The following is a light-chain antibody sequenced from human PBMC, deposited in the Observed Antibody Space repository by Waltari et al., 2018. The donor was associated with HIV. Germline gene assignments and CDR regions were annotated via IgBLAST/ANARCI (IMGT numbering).Light chain of an antibody. CDR2: QDN. CDR3: QAWDSSTDVV. V-gene: IGLV3-1*01. CDR1: KLGNKY. Sequence: SYELTQSPSVSVSPGQTASITCSGDKLGNKYACWYQQKPGQSLVLVIYQDNQRPSGIPERFSGSNSGNTATLTVSGTQAMDEADYYCQAWDSSTDVVFGGGTKLTVL. J-gene: IGLJ2*01.